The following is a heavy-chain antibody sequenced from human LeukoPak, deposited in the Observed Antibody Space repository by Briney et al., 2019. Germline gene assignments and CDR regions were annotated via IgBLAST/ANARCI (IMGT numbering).Heavy chain of an antibody. Sequence: GGSLRLSCAASGFTFDDYGMSWVRQAPGKGLEWVSGINWNGGSTGYADSVKGRFTISRDNAKNSLYLQMNSLRAEDTALYYCARVWFGEPPAYNWFDPWGQGTLVTVSS. CDR2: INWNGGST. D-gene: IGHD3-10*01. V-gene: IGHV3-20*04. J-gene: IGHJ5*02. CDR3: ARVWFGEPPAYNWFDP. CDR1: GFTFDDYG.